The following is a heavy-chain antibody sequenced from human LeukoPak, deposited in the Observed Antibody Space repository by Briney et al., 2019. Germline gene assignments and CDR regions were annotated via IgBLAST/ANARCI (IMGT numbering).Heavy chain of an antibody. Sequence: SETLSLTCTVSSASITSSPYFWGWIRQSPGTGLEWIGSISYSGTTYYNPSLKSRVTISVDTSKNQFSLKLNSVTAADTAVYYCARLPPKGTVRARGVGDYTSHFYYYYYMDVWGKGTTVTISS. CDR2: ISYSGTT. J-gene: IGHJ6*03. CDR3: ARLPPKGTVRARGVGDYTSHFYYYYYMDV. V-gene: IGHV4-39*01. D-gene: IGHD3-10*01. CDR1: SASITSSPYF.